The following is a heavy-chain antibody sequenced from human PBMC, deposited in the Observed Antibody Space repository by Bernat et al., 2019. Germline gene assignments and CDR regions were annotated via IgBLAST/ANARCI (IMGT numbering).Heavy chain of an antibody. CDR3: GRGGGYYVMDV. CDR1: GGPVSVYSYH. Sequence: QVQLQESGPGLVRPSETLSHTCTVSGGPVSVYSYHWTWIRQPPGKGLEWIGSIYYGGTTNYNPSFKRRVSMSVVTPKSQIAQNLGSVPGADTAEYYCGRGGGYYVMDVWGQGTTVTVSS. D-gene: IGHD3-16*01. V-gene: IGHV4-61*01. J-gene: IGHJ6*02. CDR2: IYYGGTT.